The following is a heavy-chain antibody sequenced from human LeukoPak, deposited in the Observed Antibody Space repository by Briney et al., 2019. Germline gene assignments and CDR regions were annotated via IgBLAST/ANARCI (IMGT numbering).Heavy chain of an antibody. CDR3: ATRSITSSY. D-gene: IGHD3-10*01. J-gene: IGHJ4*02. CDR2: INHSGST. Sequence: SETLSLTCAVYGGSFSGYYWSWIRQPPGKGLEWIGEINHSGSTNYNPSLKSRVTISVDTSKNQFSLKLSSVTAADTAVYYCATRSITSSYWGQGTLVTASS. CDR1: GGSFSGYY. V-gene: IGHV4-34*01.